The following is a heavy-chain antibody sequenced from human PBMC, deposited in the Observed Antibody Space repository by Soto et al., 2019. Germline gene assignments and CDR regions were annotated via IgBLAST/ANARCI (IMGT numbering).Heavy chain of an antibody. V-gene: IGHV4-31*03. CDR2: IYYSGST. J-gene: IGHJ5*02. D-gene: IGHD2-15*01. Sequence: PSETLSLTCSVSGGSISSGGYYWSWIQQHPGKGLEWIGYIYYSGSTYYNPSLKSRVTMSVDTSKNQFSLKLSSVTAADTAVYYCARTPIGYCSGGTCSNWFDPWGQGTLVTVS. CDR1: GGSISSGGYY. CDR3: ARTPIGYCSGGTCSNWFDP.